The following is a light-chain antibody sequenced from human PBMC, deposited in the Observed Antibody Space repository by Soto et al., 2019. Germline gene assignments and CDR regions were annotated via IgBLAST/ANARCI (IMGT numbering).Light chain of an antibody. Sequence: DLQLTQSPSTLSASVGDRVTITCRASESIDIWLAWYQQRPGEAPNLLIYQASNLESGVPSRFSGSGSGTEFTLTISSLQPDDGASYYCQRHRRYPRTFGQGTKVDI. CDR2: QAS. J-gene: IGKJ1*01. CDR3: QRHRRYPRT. CDR1: ESIDIW. V-gene: IGKV1-5*03.